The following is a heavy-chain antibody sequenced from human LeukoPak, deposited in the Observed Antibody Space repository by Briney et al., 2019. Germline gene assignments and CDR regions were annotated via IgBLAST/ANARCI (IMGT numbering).Heavy chain of an antibody. D-gene: IGHD1-14*01. CDR1: GGSISSYY. J-gene: IGHJ5*02. CDR2: IYYSGST. CDR3: ASLRRPGAHWFDP. V-gene: IGHV4-59*08. Sequence: SETLSLTCTVSGGSISSYYWSWIRQPPGKGLEWIGYIYYSGSTNYNPSLKSRVTISVDTSKNQFSLKLSSVTAADTAVYYCASLRRPGAHWFDPWGQGTLVTVSS.